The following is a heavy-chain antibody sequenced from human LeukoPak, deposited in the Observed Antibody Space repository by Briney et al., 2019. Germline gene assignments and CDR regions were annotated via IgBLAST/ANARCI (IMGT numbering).Heavy chain of an antibody. V-gene: IGHV3-7*01. Sequence: PGGSLRLSCAGSGFTFRNYWMGWVRQPPGKGLEWVANIRQDGGDNHYVDSVKGRFTISRDNAKNSLYLQMNSLRAEDTAVYYCARDTCSSTSCYGYYYYGMDVWGQGTTVTVSS. CDR2: IRQDGGDN. D-gene: IGHD2-2*01. J-gene: IGHJ6*02. CDR1: GFTFRNYW. CDR3: ARDTCSSTSCYGYYYYGMDV.